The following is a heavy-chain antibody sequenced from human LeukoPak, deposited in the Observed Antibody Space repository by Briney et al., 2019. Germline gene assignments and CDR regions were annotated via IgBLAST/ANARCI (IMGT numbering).Heavy chain of an antibody. V-gene: IGHV3-30*03. CDR3: ARVGSSGSSRDYFDY. CDR2: ISYDGTNK. D-gene: IGHD3-10*01. J-gene: IGHJ4*02. Sequence: GGSLRLSCAASGLTFSRYGTHGVRQAPGKGLAWMAVISYDGTNKLYRDSVKGRFTISRDNSKNTLYLQMNSLRAEDTAVYYCARVGSSGSSRDYFDYWGQGTLVTVSS. CDR1: GLTFSRYG.